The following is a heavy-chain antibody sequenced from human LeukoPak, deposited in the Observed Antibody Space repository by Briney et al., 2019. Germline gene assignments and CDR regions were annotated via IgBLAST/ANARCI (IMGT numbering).Heavy chain of an antibody. J-gene: IGHJ3*02. V-gene: IGHV4-59*01. CDR2: IYYSGNT. CDR3: ARGGTIFAVVALDI. CDR1: GDSIGSYH. D-gene: IGHD3-3*01. Sequence: SETLSLTCTVSGDSIGSYHWTWIRQPPGKGLEWIGYIYYSGNTNYNTSLKSRVTMSLDTSKNQFSLNLTSVTTADTATYYCARGGTIFAVVALDIWGQGTMVTVSS.